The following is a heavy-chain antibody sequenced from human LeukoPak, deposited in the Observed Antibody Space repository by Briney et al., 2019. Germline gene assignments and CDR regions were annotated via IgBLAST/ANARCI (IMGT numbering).Heavy chain of an antibody. V-gene: IGHV4-34*01. Sequence: PSESLSLTCAVYDGSFTDYHWTWIRQPPGKGLEWSGEINHSGSTRYSPSLKSRVTISVDTPKNQFSLKLSSVTAADTAVYYCARATEGYSSSVVYMDVWGKGTTVTVSS. CDR3: ARATEGYSSSVVYMDV. CDR1: DGSFTDYH. CDR2: INHSGST. J-gene: IGHJ6*03. D-gene: IGHD6-6*01.